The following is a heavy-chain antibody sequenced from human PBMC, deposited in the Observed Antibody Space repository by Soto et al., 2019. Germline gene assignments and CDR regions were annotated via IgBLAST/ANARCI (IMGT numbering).Heavy chain of an antibody. J-gene: IGHJ4*02. CDR2: ISAYNGNT. D-gene: IGHD2-2*02. V-gene: IGHV1-18*01. Sequence: QFQLVQSGAEVKKPGASVKVSCKASGYTFTSYCISWVRQAPGQGLEGMGWISAYNGNTNYAQKLQGRVTMTTDTSTSTAYMERRSMRSDDTAVYYCARALGYCSSNSCYTSDYWCQGTLVTVSS. CDR1: GYTFTSYC. CDR3: ARALGYCSSNSCYTSDY.